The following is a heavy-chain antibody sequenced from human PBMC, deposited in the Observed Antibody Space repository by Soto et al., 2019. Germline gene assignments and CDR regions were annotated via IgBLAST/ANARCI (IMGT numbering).Heavy chain of an antibody. CDR2: MNPNSGNT. V-gene: IGHV1-8*01. CDR3: ARRPRGRQPGWFDP. CDR1: GYTFTSYE. Sequence: QVQLVQSGAEVKKPGASVKVSCKASGYTFTSYEINWVRQATGQGLEWMGWMNPNSGNTGYAQKFQGRVTMTRNTSXSTAYMELSSLRSEGTAVYYCARRPRGRQPGWFDPWGQGTLVTVSS. J-gene: IGHJ5*02. D-gene: IGHD3-10*01.